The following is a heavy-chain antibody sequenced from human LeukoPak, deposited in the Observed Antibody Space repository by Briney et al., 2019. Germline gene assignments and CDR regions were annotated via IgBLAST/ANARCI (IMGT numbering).Heavy chain of an antibody. CDR1: GDSMNNYY. CDR2: VYYSGST. Sequence: SETLSLTCSVSGDSMNNYYCTWIRQPPGKGLEWIGNVYYSGSTDSNPSLKSRLTMSVDTSKNQFSMKLSSVTAADTAVYYCARGGTPITMIVVESNWFDPWGQGTRVTVSS. V-gene: IGHV4-59*01. CDR3: ARGGTPITMIVVESNWFDP. J-gene: IGHJ5*02. D-gene: IGHD3-22*01.